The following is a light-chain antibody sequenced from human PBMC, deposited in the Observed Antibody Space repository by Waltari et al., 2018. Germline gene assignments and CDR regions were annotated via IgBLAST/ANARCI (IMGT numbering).Light chain of an antibody. CDR3: QQYYSKPLT. CDR2: AAS. CDR1: QGVGNS. V-gene: IGKV1-NL1*01. J-gene: IGKJ4*01. Sequence: DIQMTQSPSSLSASFGDRVTITCRASQGVGNSLAWYQQKPGKAPKLLLYAASRLESGVPSRFSGSGSGTDYTLTIISLQSEDVATYYCQQYYSKPLTFDGGTKVEIK.